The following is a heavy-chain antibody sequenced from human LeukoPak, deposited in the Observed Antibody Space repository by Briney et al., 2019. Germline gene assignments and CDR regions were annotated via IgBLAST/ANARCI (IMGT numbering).Heavy chain of an antibody. V-gene: IGHV4-34*01. CDR3: ARRGGRQQHAIVY. J-gene: IGHJ4*02. CDR1: GGSFSGYY. CDR2: INHSGST. D-gene: IGHD6-13*01. Sequence: SETLSLTCAVYGGSFSGYYWSWIRQPPGKGLEWMGEINHSGSTNYNASLKSRVTISVDTSKNQFSLKLSSVTAADTAVYYCARRGGRQQHAIVYWGQGTLVTVSS.